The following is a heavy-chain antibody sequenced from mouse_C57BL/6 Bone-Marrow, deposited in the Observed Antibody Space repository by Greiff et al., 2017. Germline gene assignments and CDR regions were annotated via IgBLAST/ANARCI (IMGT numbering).Heavy chain of an antibody. J-gene: IGHJ3*01. CDR1: GFTFTDYY. V-gene: IGHV7-3*01. Sequence: EVKLEESGGGLVQPGGSLSLSCAASGFTFTDYYMSWVRQPPGKALEWLGFIRNKANSYTTEYSASVKGRFTISRDNSQSILYLQMNALRAEDSATYYCARSSITGPFAYWGQGTLVTVSA. D-gene: IGHD4-1*01. CDR3: ARSSITGPFAY. CDR2: IRNKANSYTT.